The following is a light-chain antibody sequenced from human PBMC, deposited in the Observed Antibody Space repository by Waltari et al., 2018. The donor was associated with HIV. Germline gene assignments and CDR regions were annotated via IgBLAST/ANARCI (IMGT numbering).Light chain of an antibody. Sequence: DILMTQSPDSLAVSLGERATINCTSSQSVLASSANQHYLAWYQQRPGQPPTRLIYLASSRESGVPDRFSGSGSGTDFALTISSLQAEDVAVYYCQQYFLTPFTFGGGTKVEIK. CDR3: QQYFLTPFT. V-gene: IGKV4-1*01. CDR1: QSVLASSANQHY. CDR2: LAS. J-gene: IGKJ4*01.